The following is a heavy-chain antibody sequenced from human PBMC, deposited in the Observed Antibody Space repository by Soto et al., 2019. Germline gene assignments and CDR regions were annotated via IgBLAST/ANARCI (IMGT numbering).Heavy chain of an antibody. CDR1: GGSISSSSYY. Sequence: QLQLQESGPGLVKPSETLSLTCTVSGGSISSSSYYWGWIRQPPGKGLEWIGSIYYSGSTYYNPSLKSRVTISVATSMSQFSRRLSSVTAVDTAVYYFARQFKGIWDRGVNTSAYWGQGTLVTVSS. V-gene: IGHV4-39*01. D-gene: IGHD3-10*01. CDR3: ARQFKGIWDRGVNTSAY. CDR2: IYYSGST. J-gene: IGHJ4*02.